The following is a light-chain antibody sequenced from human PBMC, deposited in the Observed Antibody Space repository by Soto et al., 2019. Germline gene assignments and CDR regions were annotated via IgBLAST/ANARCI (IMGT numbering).Light chain of an antibody. CDR3: QQRSNWPPTWT. CDR1: QSVSTY. Sequence: EIVLTQSPATLSLSPGQRATLSCRASQSVSTYLAWYQQKPGQAPRLLIYDASTRATAIPARFSGSGSGADFAPTISSLEPEYFAVYDYQQRSNWPPTWTLGQGTKVGIK. CDR2: DAS. J-gene: IGKJ1*01. V-gene: IGKV3-11*01.